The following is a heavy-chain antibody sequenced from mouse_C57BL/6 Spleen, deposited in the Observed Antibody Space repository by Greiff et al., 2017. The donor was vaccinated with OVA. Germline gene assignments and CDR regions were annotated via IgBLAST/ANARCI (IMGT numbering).Heavy chain of an antibody. V-gene: IGHV14-4*01. CDR2: IDPENGDT. CDR1: GFNIKDDY. Sequence: EVQLVESGAELVRPGASVKLSCTASGFNIKDDYMHWVKQRPEQGLEWIGWIDPENGDTEYASKFQGKATITADTSSNTAYLQLSSLTSEDTAVYYCTTYDYDGGAWFAYWGQGTLVTVSA. J-gene: IGHJ3*01. CDR3: TTYDYDGGAWFAY. D-gene: IGHD2-4*01.